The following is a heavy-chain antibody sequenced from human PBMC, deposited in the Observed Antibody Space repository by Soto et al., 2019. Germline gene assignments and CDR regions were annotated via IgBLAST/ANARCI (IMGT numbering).Heavy chain of an antibody. V-gene: IGHV3-23*01. CDR2: ITGSGDYT. CDR1: GFTFSSYA. J-gene: IGHJ3*01. CDR3: GKDPNGDYFGAFDF. Sequence: EVQMLESGGGLVQPGGSLRLSCAASGFTFSSYALTWVRQAPGKGLEWVSSITGSGDYTRYTDSVKGRFTITRDTAKNTPFLQMKSLRADDTSIYYCGKDPNGDYFGAFDFWGQGTMVTASS. D-gene: IGHD4-17*01.